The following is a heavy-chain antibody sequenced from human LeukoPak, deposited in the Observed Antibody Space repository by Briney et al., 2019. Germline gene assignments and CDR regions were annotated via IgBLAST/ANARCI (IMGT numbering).Heavy chain of an antibody. Sequence: SETLSLTCAVSGGSISSSNWWGWVRQPPGKGLEWIGEIYHSGSTNYNPSLKSRVTISVDKSKNQFSLKLSSVTAADTAVYYCARVEWFGELSPFDIWGQGTMVTVSS. J-gene: IGHJ3*02. CDR3: ARVEWFGELSPFDI. D-gene: IGHD3-10*01. CDR2: IYHSGST. V-gene: IGHV4-4*02. CDR1: GGSISSSNW.